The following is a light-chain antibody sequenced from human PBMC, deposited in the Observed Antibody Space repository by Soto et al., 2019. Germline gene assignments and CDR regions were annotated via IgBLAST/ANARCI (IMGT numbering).Light chain of an antibody. CDR1: TGAVTSDYY. J-gene: IGLJ1*01. Sequence: QTVVTQEPSLTVSPGGTVTLTCASSTGAVTSDYYPNWFQQKPGQAPTTLIYRTNNRYSWTPARFSGSLLGGTAALTLSGVQPEDEAEYYCLLYSGGNFVFGTGTKVTVL. V-gene: IGLV7-43*01. CDR2: RTN. CDR3: LLYSGGNFV.